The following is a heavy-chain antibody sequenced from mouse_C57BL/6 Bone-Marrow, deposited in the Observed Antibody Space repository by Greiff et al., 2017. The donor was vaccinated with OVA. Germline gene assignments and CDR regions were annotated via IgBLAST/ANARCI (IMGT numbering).Heavy chain of an antibody. Sequence: VQLQESGAELVRPGTSVKVSCKASGYAFTNYLIEWVKQRPGQGLEWIGVINPGSGGTNYNEKFKGKATLTADKSSSTAYMQLSSLTSEDSAVYFCARGAVYYGSSYAAMYYWGQGTSVTVSS. CDR1: GYAFTNYL. D-gene: IGHD1-1*01. CDR2: INPGSGGT. V-gene: IGHV1-54*01. J-gene: IGHJ4*01. CDR3: ARGAVYYGSSYAAMYY.